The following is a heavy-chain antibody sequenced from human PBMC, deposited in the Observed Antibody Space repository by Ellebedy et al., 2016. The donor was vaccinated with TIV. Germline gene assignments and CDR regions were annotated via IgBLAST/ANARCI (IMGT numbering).Heavy chain of an antibody. CDR3: ARLRYFGSGSYSDY. CDR1: GFTFSDNA. V-gene: IGHV3-23*01. D-gene: IGHD3-10*01. J-gene: IGHJ4*02. Sequence: PGGSLRLSCAASGFTFSDNAMGWVRQAPGKGLEWVSSISHSGVSTYYPDSVKGRFTISRDNSKNTLYLQMNSLRAGDTAIYYCARLRYFGSGSYSDYWGQGTLVTVSS. CDR2: ISHSGVST.